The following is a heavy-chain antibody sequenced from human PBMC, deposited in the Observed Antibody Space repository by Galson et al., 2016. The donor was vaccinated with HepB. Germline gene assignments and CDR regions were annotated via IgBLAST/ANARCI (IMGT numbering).Heavy chain of an antibody. D-gene: IGHD2-21*01. V-gene: IGHV3-30*03. CDR2: ISYDGRNK. CDR1: GFTFSSYG. CDR3: ARARVVRGIYDAFNM. Sequence: SLRLSCAASGFTFSSYGMHWVRQAPGKGLEWVAFISYDGRNKKYADSVKGRFTISRDNSRNTLYLTMYSLRPGDTAIYYCARARVVRGIYDAFNMWGQGTVVTVSS. J-gene: IGHJ3*02.